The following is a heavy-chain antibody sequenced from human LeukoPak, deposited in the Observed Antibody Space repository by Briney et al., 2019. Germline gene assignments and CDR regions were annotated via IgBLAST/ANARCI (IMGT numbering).Heavy chain of an antibody. CDR3: ARDLSPVVRASPMGY. V-gene: IGHV3-30*03. Sequence: GGSLRLSCAASGLTFTSYGMHWVRQAPGKGLEWVALITYDGYYKYYSDSVKGRFTISSDTSKNTMYLQMNSLRAEDTAVYYCARDLSPVVRASPMGYWGQGTLVTVSS. D-gene: IGHD3-10*01. CDR2: ITYDGYYK. J-gene: IGHJ4*02. CDR1: GLTFTSYG.